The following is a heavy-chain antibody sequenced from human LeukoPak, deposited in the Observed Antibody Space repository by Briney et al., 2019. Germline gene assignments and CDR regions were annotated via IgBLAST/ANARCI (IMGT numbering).Heavy chain of an antibody. CDR3: ARGHYDVLAASYKWTPDY. Sequence: GGSLRLSCAASGFTFNTFNLNWFRRPQGKGLGWVSSITSGGDYIYYADSVKGRFTTSRDNAKNSLSLQLNSLRVEDTAVYYCARGHYDVLAASYKWTPDYWGQGTLVTVSS. CDR1: GFTFNTFN. J-gene: IGHJ4*02. CDR2: ITSGGDYI. V-gene: IGHV3-21*01. D-gene: IGHD3-9*01.